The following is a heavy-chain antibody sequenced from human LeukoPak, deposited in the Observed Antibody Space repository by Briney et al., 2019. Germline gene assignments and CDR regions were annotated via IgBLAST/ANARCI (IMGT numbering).Heavy chain of an antibody. D-gene: IGHD3-22*01. Sequence: KPSQTLSLTCTVSGGSISSGGYYWSWIRQHPGKGLEWIGYIYYSGSTYYNPSLKSRVTISVYTSKNQFSLKLSCVTAADPALCYCARETEIATNYYDSSGYHAFDIWGQGTMVTVSS. CDR3: ARETEIATNYYDSSGYHAFDI. CDR2: IYYSGST. CDR1: GGSISSGGYY. V-gene: IGHV4-31*03. J-gene: IGHJ3*02.